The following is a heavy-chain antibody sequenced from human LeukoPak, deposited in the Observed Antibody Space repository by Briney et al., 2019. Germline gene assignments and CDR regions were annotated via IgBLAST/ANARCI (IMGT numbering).Heavy chain of an antibody. CDR3: ARRSMVYQLLGP. J-gene: IGHJ5*02. V-gene: IGHV1-69*05. CDR2: IIPIFGTA. CDR1: GGTFSSYA. Sequence: SVKVSCKASGGTFSSYAISWVRQAPGQGLEWMGGIIPIFGTANYAQKFQGRVTITTDESTSTAYMELSSLRSEDTAVYYCARRSMVYQLLGPWGQGTLVTVSS. D-gene: IGHD2-2*01.